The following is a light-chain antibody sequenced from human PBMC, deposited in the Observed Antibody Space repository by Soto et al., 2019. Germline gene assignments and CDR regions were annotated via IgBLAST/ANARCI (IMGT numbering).Light chain of an antibody. CDR3: QQYNSYWT. CDR1: QSISSW. V-gene: IGKV1-5*01. CDR2: DAS. J-gene: IGKJ1*01. Sequence: EIQMTQSPSTLSASVGDRVTITCRASQSISSWLARYQQKPGKAPKLLIYDASSLESGVPSRFSGSGSGTEFTLTISSLQPDDFATYYCQQYNSYWTFGQGTKVDIK.